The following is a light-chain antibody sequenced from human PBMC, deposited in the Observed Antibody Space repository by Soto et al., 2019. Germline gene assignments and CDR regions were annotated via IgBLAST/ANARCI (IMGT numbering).Light chain of an antibody. CDR1: QGIRND. CDR2: AAS. V-gene: IGKV1-6*01. J-gene: IGKJ4*01. Sequence: AIQMTQSPSSLSASVGDRVTITCRASQGIRNDLGWYQQKPGKAPKLLIYAASSLQSGVPSRFSGSGSGTDFTLTISSLQTEDFATYYCLPDYNYPLTFGGGTKVHI. CDR3: LPDYNYPLT.